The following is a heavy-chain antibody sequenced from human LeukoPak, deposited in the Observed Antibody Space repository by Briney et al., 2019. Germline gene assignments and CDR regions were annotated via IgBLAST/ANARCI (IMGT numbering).Heavy chain of an antibody. D-gene: IGHD4-17*01. J-gene: IGHJ4*02. CDR1: GGSISIYY. V-gene: IGHV4-59*08. CDR2: IYYSGST. Sequence: PSETLSLTCTVSGGSISIYYWSWIRQPPGKGLEWIGYIYYSGSTNYNPSLKSRVTISVDTSKNQFSLKLSSVTAADTAVYYCARHDVDEFTVTPRTNFDYWGQGTLVTVSS. CDR3: ARHDVDEFTVTPRTNFDY.